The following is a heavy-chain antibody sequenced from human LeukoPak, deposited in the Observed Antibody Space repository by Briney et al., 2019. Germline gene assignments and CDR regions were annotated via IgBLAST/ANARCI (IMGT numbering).Heavy chain of an antibody. CDR2: FYPGDSDS. Sequence: GDSLKISFKGSGYSFTSYSIGWARQMPGKGLEWTGIFYPGDSDSRYSPSFQGQVTISADKSISTAYLQWSSLKASDTAMYYCARLWYSSGWYVGYFDYWGQGTLVTVSS. J-gene: IGHJ4*02. CDR3: ARLWYSSGWYVGYFDY. CDR1: GYSFTSYS. D-gene: IGHD6-19*01. V-gene: IGHV5-51*01.